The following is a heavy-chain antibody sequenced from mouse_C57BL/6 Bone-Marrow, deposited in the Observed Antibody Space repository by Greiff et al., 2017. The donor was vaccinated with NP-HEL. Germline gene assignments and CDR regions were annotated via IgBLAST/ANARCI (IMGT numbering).Heavy chain of an antibody. Sequence: LVESGGGLVQPGGSLSLSCAASGFTFTDYYMSWVRQPPGKALEWLGFIRNKANGYTTEYSASVKGRFTISRDNSQSILYLQMNALRAEDSATYYCARYMAHPLFDYWGQGTTLTVSS. CDR3: ARYMAHPLFDY. J-gene: IGHJ2*01. CDR2: IRNKANGYTT. V-gene: IGHV7-3*01. CDR1: GFTFTDYY.